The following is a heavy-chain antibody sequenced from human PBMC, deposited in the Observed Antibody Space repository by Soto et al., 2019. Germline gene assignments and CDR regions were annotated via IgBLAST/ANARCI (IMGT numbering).Heavy chain of an antibody. CDR2: ISDGGSTA. Sequence: GGSLRLSCRVSGFTFIAYWLQWVRAVQGKGLTGVSRISDGGSTATYADSDTGRFVTASDNARNRLALEMNTLRVDASGLSYCARGPRLSSIGTQAHWGRRPLFTVSS. D-gene: IGHD6-6*01. V-gene: IGHV3-74*03. CDR3: ARGPRLSSIGTQAH. CDR1: GFTFIAYW. J-gene: IGHJ4*01.